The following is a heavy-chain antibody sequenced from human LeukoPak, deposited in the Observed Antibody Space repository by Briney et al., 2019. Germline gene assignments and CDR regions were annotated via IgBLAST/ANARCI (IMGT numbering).Heavy chain of an antibody. CDR3: ARGRCSGGSCSSYYFDY. D-gene: IGHD2-15*01. Sequence: SETLSLTCTVSGGSIGSYYWSWIRRPPGKGLEWIGYIYYSGSTNYNPSLTSRVTISVDTSKNQFSLKLSSVTVADTAIYYCARGRCSGGSCSSYYFDYWGQGTLVTVSS. CDR2: IYYSGST. CDR1: GGSIGSYY. J-gene: IGHJ4*02. V-gene: IGHV4-59*01.